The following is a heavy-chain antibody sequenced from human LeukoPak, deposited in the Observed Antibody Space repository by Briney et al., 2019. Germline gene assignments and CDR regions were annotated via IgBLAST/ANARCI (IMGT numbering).Heavy chain of an antibody. CDR2: NYYSGST. CDR3: ARGKRTYYDYVWGSYWPGRWFDP. J-gene: IGHJ5*02. CDR1: GGSISSGDYY. Sequence: SQTLSLTCTVSGGSISSGDYYWSWIRQPPGKGLEWIGYNYYSGSTYYNPSLKSRVTISVDTSKNQFSLKLSSVTAADTAVYYCARGKRTYYDYVWGSYWPGRWFDPWGQGTLVTVSS. V-gene: IGHV4-30-4*01. D-gene: IGHD3-16*01.